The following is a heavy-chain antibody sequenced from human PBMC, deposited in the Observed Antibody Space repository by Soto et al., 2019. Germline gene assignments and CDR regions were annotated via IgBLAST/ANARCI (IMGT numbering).Heavy chain of an antibody. Sequence: SETLSLTCTVSGGSIRDYYWRWIRQSPGKGLEWIGYIYYTGTTKYNPSLKSRVTISVDSSKNQFSLKLDSVTAADTAVFYCARLGGYYQAFDSWGQGTLVTVSS. CDR1: GGSIRDYY. CDR3: ARLGGYYQAFDS. D-gene: IGHD3-22*01. CDR2: IYYTGTT. V-gene: IGHV4-59*08. J-gene: IGHJ4*02.